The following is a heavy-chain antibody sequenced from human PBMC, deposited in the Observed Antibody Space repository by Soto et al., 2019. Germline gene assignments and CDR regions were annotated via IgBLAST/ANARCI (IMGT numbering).Heavy chain of an antibody. D-gene: IGHD2-2*01. V-gene: IGHV1-46*01. CDR3: ARARGYCSSTSCYLAY. CDR1: GYTFTCYY. J-gene: IGHJ4*02. CDR2: INPSGGST. Sequence: GASVKVSCKASGYTFTCYYMHWVRQAPGQGLEWMGIINPSGGSTSYAQKFQGRATMTRDTSTSTVYMELSSLRSEDTAVYYCARARGYCSSTSCYLAYWGQGTLVTVSS.